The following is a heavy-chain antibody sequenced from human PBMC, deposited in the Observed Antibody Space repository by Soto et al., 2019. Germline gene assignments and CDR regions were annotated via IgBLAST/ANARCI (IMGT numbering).Heavy chain of an antibody. D-gene: IGHD1-1*01. CDR2: INDYGTTI. CDR1: GFTLGNYW. J-gene: IGHJ4*02. V-gene: IGHV3-74*01. Sequence: GGSLRLSCAASGFTLGNYWMHWVRQAPGKGLVWVSRINDYGTTINYAESVEGRFIISRDDAKSEVYLQMNNLRAEDSAVYYCARGGLEPFDYWGQGALVTV. CDR3: ARGGLEPFDY.